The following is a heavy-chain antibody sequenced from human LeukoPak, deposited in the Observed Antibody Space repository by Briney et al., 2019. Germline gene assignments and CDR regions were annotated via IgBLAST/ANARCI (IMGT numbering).Heavy chain of an antibody. J-gene: IGHJ4*02. V-gene: IGHV1-18*01. D-gene: IGHD6-19*01. CDR2: ISAYNGNT. Sequence: ASVKVSCKASGYTFTSYGISWVRQAPGQGLEWMGWISAYNGNTNYAQKLQGRVTMTTDTSTSTAYMELSSLRSEDTAVYYCATVVSSYSSGWYPSYWGQGTLVTVSS. CDR3: ATVVSSYSSGWYPSY. CDR1: GYTFTSYG.